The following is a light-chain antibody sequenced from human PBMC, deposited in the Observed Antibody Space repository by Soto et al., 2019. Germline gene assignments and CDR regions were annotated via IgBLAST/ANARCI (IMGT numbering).Light chain of an antibody. Sequence: DVQMTQSPSFVSASVGERVTIICRASQDISSRLAWYQQKPGKAPRLLIYAASSLQSGVSSRFSGSGSPTYFTLTISTLQPVDFATYYCQQTNSAPRVTFGPGTKVDIK. V-gene: IGKV1-12*01. CDR3: QQTNSAPRVT. CDR1: QDISSR. J-gene: IGKJ3*01. CDR2: AAS.